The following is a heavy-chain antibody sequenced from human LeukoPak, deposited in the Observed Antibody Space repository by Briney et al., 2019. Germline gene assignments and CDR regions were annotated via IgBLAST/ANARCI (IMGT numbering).Heavy chain of an antibody. V-gene: IGHV4-30-2*01. Sequence: SETLSLTCTVSGGSISSGGYYWSWIRQPPGKGLEWIGYIYHSGSTYYNPSLKSRVTISVDRSKNQFSLKLSSVTAADTAVYYCARDIVVVPAAPSSWFDPWGQGTLVTVSS. CDR1: GGSISSGGYY. J-gene: IGHJ5*02. CDR3: ARDIVVVPAAPSSWFDP. CDR2: IYHSGST. D-gene: IGHD2-2*01.